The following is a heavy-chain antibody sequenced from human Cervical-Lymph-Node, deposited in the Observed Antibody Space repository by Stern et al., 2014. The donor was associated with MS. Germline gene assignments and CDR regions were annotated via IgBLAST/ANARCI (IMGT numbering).Heavy chain of an antibody. D-gene: IGHD6-19*01. CDR1: GDSINFQY. Sequence: QVQLVESGPGLVKPSETLSLTCTVSGDSINFQYLGWIRQPPGKALEWIGYIFYRGTTTYNPSLKSRVTISVDTSKNQFSLTLSSVTAADTAVYYCARVLRRRVIGEPGAGYYFDYWGQGTLVTVPS. V-gene: IGHV4-59*11. J-gene: IGHJ4*02. CDR2: IFYRGTT. CDR3: ARVLRRRVIGEPGAGYYFDY.